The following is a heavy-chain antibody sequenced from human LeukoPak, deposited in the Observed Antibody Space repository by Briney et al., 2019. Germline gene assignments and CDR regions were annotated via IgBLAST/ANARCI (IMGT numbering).Heavy chain of an antibody. CDR2: IYYSGST. Sequence: SETLSLTCTVSGGSISSYYWSWFRQPPGRGLEWIGYIYYSGSTNYNPSLKSRVTISVDTSKNQFSLKLSSVTAADTAVYYCARDRGRGYSGYQYYYGMDVWGQGTTVTVSS. D-gene: IGHD5-12*01. J-gene: IGHJ6*02. V-gene: IGHV4-59*12. CDR3: ARDRGRGYSGYQYYYGMDV. CDR1: GGSISSYY.